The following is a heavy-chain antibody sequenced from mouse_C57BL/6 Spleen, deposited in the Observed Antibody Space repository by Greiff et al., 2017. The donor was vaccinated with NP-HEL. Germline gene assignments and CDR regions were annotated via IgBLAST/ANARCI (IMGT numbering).Heavy chain of an antibody. Sequence: VQLQQSGTELVKPGASVKLSCKASGYTFTSYWMHWVKQRPGQGLEWIGNINPSNGGTNYNEKFKSKATLTVDKSSSTAYMQLSSPTSEDSAVYYFARTYYYGSSYDYAMDYWGQGTSVTVSS. J-gene: IGHJ4*01. CDR3: ARTYYYGSSYDYAMDY. D-gene: IGHD1-1*01. CDR2: INPSNGGT. CDR1: GYTFTSYW. V-gene: IGHV1-53*01.